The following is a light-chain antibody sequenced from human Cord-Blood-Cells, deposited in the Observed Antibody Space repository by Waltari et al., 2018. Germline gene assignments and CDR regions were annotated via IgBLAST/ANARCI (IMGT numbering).Light chain of an antibody. CDR3: QQYDNLCT. J-gene: IGKJ2*01. V-gene: IGKV1-33*01. CDR2: DAS. Sequence: DIQMTKSPSSLSASVGDRVTITCQASQDISNYLNWYQQKPGKAPKLLIYDASNLETGVPSRFSGSASATDFTFTISSLQPEDIATYYCQQYDNLCTFGQGTKLEI. CDR1: QDISNY.